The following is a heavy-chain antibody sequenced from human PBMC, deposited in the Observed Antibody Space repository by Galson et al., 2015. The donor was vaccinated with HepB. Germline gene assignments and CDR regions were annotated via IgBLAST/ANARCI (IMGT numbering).Heavy chain of an antibody. Sequence: SLRLSCAASGFTFSSYGMHWVRQAPGKGLEWVAVIWYDGSNKYYADSVKGRFTISRDNSKNTLYLQMNSLRAEDTAVYYCARRSKRTPMNIAVAGTGDYYYYMDVWGKGTTVTVSS. V-gene: IGHV3-33*01. J-gene: IGHJ6*03. CDR2: IWYDGSNK. CDR3: ARRSKRTPMNIAVAGTGDYYYYMDV. D-gene: IGHD6-19*01. CDR1: GFTFSSYG.